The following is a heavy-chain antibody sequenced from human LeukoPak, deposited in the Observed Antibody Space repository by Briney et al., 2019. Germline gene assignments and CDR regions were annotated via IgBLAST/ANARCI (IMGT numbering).Heavy chain of an antibody. CDR3: ARGNWNTLYFDY. CDR1: GFTFSSYA. CDR2: ISYDGSNK. D-gene: IGHD1-1*01. J-gene: IGHJ4*02. V-gene: IGHV3-30*01. Sequence: GGSLRLSCAASGFTFSSYAMHWVRQAPGKGLEWVAVISYDGSNKYYADSVKGRFTISRDSSKNTLYLQMNSLRAEDTAVYYCARGNWNTLYFDYWGQGTLVTVSS.